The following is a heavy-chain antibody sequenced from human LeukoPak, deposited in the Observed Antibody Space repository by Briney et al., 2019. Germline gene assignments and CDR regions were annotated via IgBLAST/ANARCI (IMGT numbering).Heavy chain of an antibody. CDR1: DYSISSGYY. J-gene: IGHJ6*03. CDR2: IYHSGST. D-gene: IGHD6-19*01. V-gene: IGHV4-38-2*02. CDR3: ARTPAVAGTMGDYYYYYMDV. Sequence: SETLSLTCTVSDYSISSGYYWGWIRQPPGKGLEWIGSIYHSGSTYYNPSLKSRVTISVDTSKNQFSLKLSSVTAADTAVYYCARTPAVAGTMGDYYYYYMDVWGKGTTVTVSS.